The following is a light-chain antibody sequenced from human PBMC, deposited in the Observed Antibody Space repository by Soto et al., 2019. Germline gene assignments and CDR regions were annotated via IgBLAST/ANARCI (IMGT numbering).Light chain of an antibody. V-gene: IGLV2-14*01. CDR3: FSYTSSGTYV. J-gene: IGLJ1*01. CDR2: EVS. Sequence: QSALTQPASVSGSPGQSITISCTGTSSDVGNYKYVSWYQQHPGKAPKLMIYEVSNRPSGVSNRFSDSKSGNTASLTISGLQAEDETDYYCFSYTSSGTYVFGTGTKV. CDR1: SSDVGNYKY.